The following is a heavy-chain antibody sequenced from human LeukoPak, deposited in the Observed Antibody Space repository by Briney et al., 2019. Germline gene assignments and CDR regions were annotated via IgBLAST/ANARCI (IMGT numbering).Heavy chain of an antibody. V-gene: IGHV1-2*02. CDR1: GYTFTGYY. Sequence: GASVKVSCKASGYTFTGYYMHWVRQAPGQGLEWMGWINPNSGGTNYVQKFQGRVTMTRDTSISAAYMELSRLRSDDTAVYHCARVEYSSSAIDYWGQGTLVTVSS. CDR2: INPNSGGT. D-gene: IGHD6-6*01. CDR3: ARVEYSSSAIDY. J-gene: IGHJ4*02.